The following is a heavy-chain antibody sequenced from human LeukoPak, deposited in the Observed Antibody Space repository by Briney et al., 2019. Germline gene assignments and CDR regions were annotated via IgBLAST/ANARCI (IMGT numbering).Heavy chain of an antibody. V-gene: IGHV4-34*01. D-gene: IGHD3-9*01. J-gene: IGHJ6*03. CDR2: INHSGST. CDR3: ARLFFLGRYFDWSYDYYMDV. CDR1: GGSFSGYY. Sequence: KTSETLSLTCAVYGGSFSGYYWSWIRQPPGKGLEWIGEINHSGSTNYNPSLKSRVTILVDTSKNQFSLKLSSVTAADTAVYYCARLFFLGRYFDWSYDYYMDVWGKGTTVTISS.